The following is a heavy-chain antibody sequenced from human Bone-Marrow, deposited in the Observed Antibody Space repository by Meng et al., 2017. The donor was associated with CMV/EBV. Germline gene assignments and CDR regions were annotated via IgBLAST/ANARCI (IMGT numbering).Heavy chain of an antibody. Sequence: GESLKISCAASGFSFSSYRMNWVRQAPGKGLEWVSAISSSGTYTYYADSVKGRFTISRDNAKKSLYLQMNSLRAEDMSVYYCGRALVGGTGGTDVWGQGNTVTGAS. J-gene: IGHJ6*02. CDR1: GFSFSSYR. CDR2: ISSSGTYT. D-gene: IGHD1-26*01. V-gene: IGHV3-21*01. CDR3: GRALVGGTGGTDV.